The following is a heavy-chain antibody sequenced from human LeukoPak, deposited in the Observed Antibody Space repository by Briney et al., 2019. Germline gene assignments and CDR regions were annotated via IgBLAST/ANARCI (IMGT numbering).Heavy chain of an antibody. V-gene: IGHV3-33*07. J-gene: IGHJ5*02. CDR2: IWYDGNNK. Sequence: GRSLRLSCAASGFTFSSYGMYWVRQAPGKGLEWVAVIWYDGNNKYYADSVKGRFTISRDNSKNTLYLEMNSLRGEDTAVYYCARGKTSPGSWGQGTLVTVSS. CDR3: ARGKTSPGS. CDR1: GFTFSSYG. D-gene: IGHD1-7*01.